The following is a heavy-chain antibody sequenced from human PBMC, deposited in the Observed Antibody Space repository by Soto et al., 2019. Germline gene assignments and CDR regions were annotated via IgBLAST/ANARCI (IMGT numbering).Heavy chain of an antibody. CDR1: GGSISSSY. V-gene: IGHV4-4*07. Sequence: PSETLSLTCTVSGGSISSSYWSWIRQPAGKGLEWIGRIYASGSTNYNPSLKSRVTMSVDTSKNQFSLKVSSVTAADTAVYYCARDLVGYSSDWFNWFDPWGQGTLVTV. CDR2: IYASGST. J-gene: IGHJ5*02. CDR3: ARDLVGYSSDWFNWFDP. D-gene: IGHD6-19*01.